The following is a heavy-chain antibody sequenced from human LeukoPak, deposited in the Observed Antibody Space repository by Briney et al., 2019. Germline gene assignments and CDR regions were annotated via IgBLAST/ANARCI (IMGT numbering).Heavy chain of an antibody. D-gene: IGHD3-16*01. Sequence: SQTLSLTCAVSGGSISSGGYSWSWIRQPPGKGLEWIGYIYYSGSTYYNPSLKSRVTMSVDTSKNQFSLKLSSVTAADTAVYYCARFTPQGYGWGGYNRFDPWGQGTLVTVSS. CDR2: IYYSGST. CDR3: ARFTPQGYGWGGYNRFDP. J-gene: IGHJ5*02. V-gene: IGHV4-30-4*07. CDR1: GGSISSGGYS.